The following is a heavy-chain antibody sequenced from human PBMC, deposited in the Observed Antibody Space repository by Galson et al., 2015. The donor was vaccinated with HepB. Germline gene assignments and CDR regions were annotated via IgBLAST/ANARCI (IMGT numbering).Heavy chain of an antibody. J-gene: IGHJ4*02. Sequence: SLRLSCAASGFTFTGHAMSWVRQAPGKGLEWVSSVNGRGDNTYYPDSVKGRFTIPRDNSKNTLYLQMGSLRVEDTAVYYCAKDDDSRYNWNYFGDWGQGTLVTVSS. V-gene: IGHV3-23*01. CDR1: GFTFTGHA. CDR2: VNGRGDNT. CDR3: AKDDDSRYNWNYFGD. D-gene: IGHD1-20*01.